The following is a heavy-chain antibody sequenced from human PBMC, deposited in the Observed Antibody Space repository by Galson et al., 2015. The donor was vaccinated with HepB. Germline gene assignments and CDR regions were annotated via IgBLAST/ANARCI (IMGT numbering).Heavy chain of an antibody. CDR2: IIPILGIA. J-gene: IGHJ4*02. CDR3: ASPEGERWLQFAFDY. V-gene: IGHV1-69*02. D-gene: IGHD5-24*01. Sequence: SVKVSCKASGGTFSSYTISWVRQAPGQGLEWMGRIIPILGIANYAQKFQGRVTITADKSTSTAYMELSSLRSEDTAVYYCASPEGERWLQFAFDYWGQGTLVTVSS. CDR1: GGTFSSYT.